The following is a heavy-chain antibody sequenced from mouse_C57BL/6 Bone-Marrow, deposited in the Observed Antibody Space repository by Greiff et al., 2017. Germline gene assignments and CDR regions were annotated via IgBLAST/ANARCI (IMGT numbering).Heavy chain of an antibody. CDR2: ISYDGSN. Sequence: EVKLQESGPGLVKPSQSLSLTCSVTGYSITSGYYWNWIRQFPGNKLEWMGYISYDGSNNYNPSLKNRISITRDTSKNQFFLKLNSVTTEDTATYYCAREGLGAYWGQGTLVTVSA. J-gene: IGHJ3*01. CDR3: AREGLGAY. V-gene: IGHV3-6*01. D-gene: IGHD2-4*01. CDR1: GYSITSGYY.